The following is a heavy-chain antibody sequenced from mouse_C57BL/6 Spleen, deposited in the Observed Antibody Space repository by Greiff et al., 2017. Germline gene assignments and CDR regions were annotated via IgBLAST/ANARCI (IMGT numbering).Heavy chain of an antibody. J-gene: IGHJ4*01. CDR3: AREVITTVVGAMDY. CDR1: GYTFTSYW. CDR2: IDPSDSYT. V-gene: IGHV1-59*01. Sequence: QVQLKQPGAELVRPGTSVKLSCKASGYTFTSYWMHWVKQRPGQGLEWIGVIDPSDSYTNYNQKFKGKATLTVDTSSSTAYMQLSSLTSEDSAVYYCAREVITTVVGAMDYWVQGTSVTVSS. D-gene: IGHD1-1*01.